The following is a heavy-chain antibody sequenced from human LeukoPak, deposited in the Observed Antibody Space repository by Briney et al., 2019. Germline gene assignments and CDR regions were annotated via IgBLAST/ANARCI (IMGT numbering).Heavy chain of an antibody. CDR2: TYLYGTT. V-gene: IGHV4-4*02. J-gene: IGHJ6*02. CDR1: AGSISSSNW. D-gene: IGHD1-26*01. Sequence: SETLSLTCAVSAGSISSSNWWSWVRQSPVKGLEWIGETYLYGTTNYNPSLKSRVTMSVDRSKNQFSLKLSSVTAADTAVYYCARQKWEQQGRDYYFYGLDVWGPGTTVTVSS. CDR3: ARQKWEQQGRDYYFYGLDV.